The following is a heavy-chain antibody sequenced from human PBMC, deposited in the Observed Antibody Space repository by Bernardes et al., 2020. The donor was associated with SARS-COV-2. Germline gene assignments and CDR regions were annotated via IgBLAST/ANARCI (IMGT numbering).Heavy chain of an antibody. D-gene: IGHD2-2*01. CDR2: IKQDGSEK. CDR3: ATGRYCSSTSCYYYYYYGMDV. Sequence: GGSLRLSCAASGFTFSSYWMSWVRQAPGKGLEWVANIKQDGSEKYYVDSVKGRFTISRDNAKNSLYLQMNSLRAEDTAVYYCATGRYCSSTSCYYYYYYGMDVWGQGTTVTVSS. V-gene: IGHV3-7*01. J-gene: IGHJ6*02. CDR1: GFTFSSYW.